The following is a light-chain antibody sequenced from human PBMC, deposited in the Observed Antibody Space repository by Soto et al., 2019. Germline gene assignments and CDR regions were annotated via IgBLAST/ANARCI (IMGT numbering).Light chain of an antibody. CDR3: SSYTSSSTLV. Sequence: QSALTQPASVSGSPGQSITISCTGTSSDVGGYNYVSWYQQLPGKAPKLIIYDVSNRTSGVSNRFSGSKSGNTASLTISGLQAEDEADYYCSSYTSSSTLVFGGGTKVTVL. CDR2: DVS. V-gene: IGLV2-14*01. CDR1: SSDVGGYNY. J-gene: IGLJ2*01.